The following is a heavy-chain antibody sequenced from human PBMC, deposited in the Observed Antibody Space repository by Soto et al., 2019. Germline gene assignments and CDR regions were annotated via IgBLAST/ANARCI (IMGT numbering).Heavy chain of an antibody. D-gene: IGHD5-18*01. CDR2: ISYDGSNK. J-gene: IGHJ4*02. Sequence: GGSLRLSCAASGFTFSSYGMHWVRQAPGKGLEWVAVISYDGSNKYYADSVKGRFTISRDNSKNTLYLQMNSLRAEDTAVYYCAKDLNGLNYGYSYGYPFDYWGQGTLVTVSS. V-gene: IGHV3-30*18. CDR1: GFTFSSYG. CDR3: AKDLNGLNYGYSYGYPFDY.